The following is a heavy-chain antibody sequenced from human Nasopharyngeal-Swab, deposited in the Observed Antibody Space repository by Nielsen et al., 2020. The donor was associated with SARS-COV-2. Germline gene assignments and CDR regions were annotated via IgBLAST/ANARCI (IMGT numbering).Heavy chain of an antibody. CDR3: ARKKQLVRPFDY. J-gene: IGHJ4*02. Sequence: ASVKVSCKTSGYTFSDYFLHWVREAPGQGLAWMGRLNPNTGVANYAQKFQGRVTMTRDTSLRTGYMELSSLRSDDTAVYYCARKKQLVRPFDYWGQGTLVTVSS. CDR1: GYTFSDYF. D-gene: IGHD6-13*01. V-gene: IGHV1-2*06. CDR2: LNPNTGVA.